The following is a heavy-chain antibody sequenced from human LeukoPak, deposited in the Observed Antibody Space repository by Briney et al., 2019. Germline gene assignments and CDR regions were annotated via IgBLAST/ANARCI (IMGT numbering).Heavy chain of an antibody. CDR1: GGSISSSSSY. CDR3: ARRGTSYYYDSSGYNYFDY. V-gene: IGHV4-39*01. D-gene: IGHD3-22*01. Sequence: SETLSLTCTVSGGSISSSSSYWGWIRQPPGKGLEWIGSIYYSGSTYYNPSLKSRVTISVDTSKNQFSLKLSSVTAADTAVYYCARRGTSYYYDSSGYNYFDYWGQGTLVTASS. CDR2: IYYSGST. J-gene: IGHJ4*02.